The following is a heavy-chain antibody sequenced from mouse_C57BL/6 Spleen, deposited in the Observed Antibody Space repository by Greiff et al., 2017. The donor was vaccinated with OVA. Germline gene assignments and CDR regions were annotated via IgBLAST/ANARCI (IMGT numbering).Heavy chain of an antibody. D-gene: IGHD1-1*01. CDR3: ARLRDTGSSFDD. V-gene: IGHV3-8*01. CDR2: ISYSGST. CDR1: GYSITRDY. J-gene: IGHJ2*01. Sequence: EVQLVESGPGLAKPSQTLSLTCSVTGYSITRDYWNWIRKFPGNKLEYMGYISYSGSTYYNPSLKSRISITRDTSKNQYYLQLNSVTTEDTATYYCARLRDTGSSFDDWGQGTTLTVSS.